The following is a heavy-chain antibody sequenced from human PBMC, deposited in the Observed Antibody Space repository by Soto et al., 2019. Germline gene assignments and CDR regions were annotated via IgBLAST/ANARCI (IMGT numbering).Heavy chain of an antibody. CDR1: GGSISSGGYS. D-gene: IGHD4-17*01. CDR2: IYHSGST. V-gene: IGHV4-30-2*01. CDR3: ARVNLDYVTGMDV. J-gene: IGHJ6*02. Sequence: SETLSLTCAVSGGSISSGGYSWSWIRQPPGKGLEWIGYIYHSGSTYYNPSLKSRVTISVDRSKNQFSLKLSSVTAADTAVYYCARVNLDYVTGMDVWGQGTTVTVSS.